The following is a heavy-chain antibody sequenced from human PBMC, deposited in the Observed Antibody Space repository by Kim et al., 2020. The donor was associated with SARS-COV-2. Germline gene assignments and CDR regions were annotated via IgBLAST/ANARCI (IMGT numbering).Heavy chain of an antibody. Sequence: GGSLRLSCAASGFTFSSYAMSWVRQAPGKGLEKGLEWVSGVSGPGGSTYYADSVKGRFTISRDNSKNTLYLQMNSLRAEDTAVYYCAKARVHIVGGPFDNWGQGTLVTVSS. CDR1: GFTFSSYA. J-gene: IGHJ4*02. V-gene: IGHV3-23*01. CDR2: VSGPGGST. D-gene: IGHD1-26*01. CDR3: AKARVHIVGGPFDN.